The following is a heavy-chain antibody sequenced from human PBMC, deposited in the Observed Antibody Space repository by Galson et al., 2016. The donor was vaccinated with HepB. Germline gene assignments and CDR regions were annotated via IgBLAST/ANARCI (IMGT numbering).Heavy chain of an antibody. CDR2: IKSKTDDGTT. V-gene: IGHV3-15*01. Sequence: WVGRIKSKTDDGTTDYAAPVKGRFTITSDDSKNTLFLQMNSLNTGDTAMYYCTTDGVDAFDIWGQGTMVTVSS. CDR3: TTDGVDAFDI. J-gene: IGHJ3*02. D-gene: IGHD3-10*01.